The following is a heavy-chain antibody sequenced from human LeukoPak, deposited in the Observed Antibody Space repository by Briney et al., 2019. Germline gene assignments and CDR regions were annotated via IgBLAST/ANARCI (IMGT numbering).Heavy chain of an antibody. J-gene: IGHJ4*02. V-gene: IGHV3-21*01. CDR3: ARDQKLLWFGESPFDY. Sequence: GGPLRLSCGASGFTFSSCSMNWVRQAPGKGLEWVSSISSSSSYIYYADLVERGSTISRDYAKNPLYLQMNRLRAEDTAVYYCARDQKLLWFGESPFDYWGQGTLVTVSS. CDR1: GFTFSSCS. CDR2: ISSSSSYI. D-gene: IGHD3-10*01.